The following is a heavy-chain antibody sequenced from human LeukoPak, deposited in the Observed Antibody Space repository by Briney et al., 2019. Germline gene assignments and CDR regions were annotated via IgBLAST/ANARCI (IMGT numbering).Heavy chain of an antibody. Sequence: GASVKVSCKASAYTFTDYYIHWVRQAPGQGLEWMGRINPNSGGTDYAQKFQGRVTMTRDTSISTAYMELSRLRSDDTAVYYCAKDLSPDMVRGPWDYWGQGTLVTVSS. V-gene: IGHV1-2*02. CDR1: AYTFTDYY. D-gene: IGHD3-10*01. CDR2: INPNSGGT. J-gene: IGHJ4*02. CDR3: AKDLSPDMVRGPWDY.